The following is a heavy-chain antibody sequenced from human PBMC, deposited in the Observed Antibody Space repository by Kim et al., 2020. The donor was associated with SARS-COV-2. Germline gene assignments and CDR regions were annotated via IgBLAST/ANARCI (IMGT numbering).Heavy chain of an antibody. CDR3: ARGSGVVVAATRGSWFDP. CDR2: IDPSDSYT. Sequence: GESLKISCKGSGYSFTSYWISWVRQMPGKGLEWMGRIDPSDSYTNYSPSFQGHVTISADKSISTAYLQWSSLKASDTAMYYCARGSGVVVAATRGSWFDPWGQGTLVTVSS. CDR1: GYSFTSYW. J-gene: IGHJ5*02. V-gene: IGHV5-10-1*01. D-gene: IGHD2-15*01.